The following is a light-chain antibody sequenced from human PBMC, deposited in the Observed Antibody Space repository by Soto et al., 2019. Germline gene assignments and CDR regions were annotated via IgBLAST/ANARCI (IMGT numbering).Light chain of an antibody. CDR3: KQYNSYSWT. Sequence: DIQMTQSPSTLSASVGDRVTITCRASQSISSWLAWYQQKPGKAPKLLIYDASSLESCVPSKFSGSGSGTEFTLTTSSLQPDDFATYYCKQYNSYSWTFGQGNQVEIK. CDR2: DAS. CDR1: QSISSW. J-gene: IGKJ1*01. V-gene: IGKV1-5*01.